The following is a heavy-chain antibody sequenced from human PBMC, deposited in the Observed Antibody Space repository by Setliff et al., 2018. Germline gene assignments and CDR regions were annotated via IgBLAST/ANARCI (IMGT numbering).Heavy chain of an antibody. D-gene: IGHD3-22*01. CDR1: GGTFSSYA. V-gene: IGHV1-69*05. Sequence: KVSCKASGGTFSSYAISWVRQAPGQGLEWMGGIIPIFGTANYAQKFQGRVTITTDESTSTAYMELSSLRSEDTAVYYCARATYYYDSSGYFLDAFDIWGQGTMVTVSS. CDR3: ARATYYYDSSGYFLDAFDI. J-gene: IGHJ3*02. CDR2: IIPIFGTA.